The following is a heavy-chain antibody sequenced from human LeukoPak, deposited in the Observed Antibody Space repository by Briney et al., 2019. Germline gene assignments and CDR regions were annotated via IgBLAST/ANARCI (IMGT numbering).Heavy chain of an antibody. CDR3: ARLGGPDYYFYYYMDV. J-gene: IGHJ6*03. D-gene: IGHD1-26*01. Sequence: PGGSLRLSCAASGFTLDDYGMSWVRQVPGKGLEWISGINWNGDGTGYADSVKGRFTISRDNAKNSLYRQMDSLRAEDTALYYCARLGGPDYYFYYYMDVWGKGTTVTVSS. V-gene: IGHV3-20*04. CDR2: INWNGDGT. CDR1: GFTLDDYG.